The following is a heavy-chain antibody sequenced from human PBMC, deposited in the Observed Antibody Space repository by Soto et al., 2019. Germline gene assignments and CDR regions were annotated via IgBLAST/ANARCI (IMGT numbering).Heavy chain of an antibody. CDR2: INAGNGNT. D-gene: IGHD1-26*01. CDR3: ARAIVSPPYYFDY. Sequence: ASVKVSCKASGYTFTSYAMHWVRQAPGQRLEWMGWINAGNGNTKYSQKFQGRVTITRDTSASTAYMELRSLRSDDTAVFYCARAIVSPPYYFDYWGQGTLVTVSS. J-gene: IGHJ4*02. V-gene: IGHV1-3*01. CDR1: GYTFTSYA.